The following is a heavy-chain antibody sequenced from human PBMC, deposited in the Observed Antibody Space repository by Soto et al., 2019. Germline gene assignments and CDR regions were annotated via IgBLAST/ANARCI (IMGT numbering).Heavy chain of an antibody. CDR3: ASERLCGADCYFFDN. J-gene: IGHJ4*02. CDR1: GFTLRNYE. Sequence: PGGSLRLSCAASGFTLRNYEMNWVRQAPGKGLEWISKISGSNNNIYYADSVRGRFTISRDNAKNSLYLQMNSLRAEDTAIYYCASERLCGADCYFFDNWGQGTQATVSS. V-gene: IGHV3-48*03. CDR2: ISGSNNNI. D-gene: IGHD2-21*02.